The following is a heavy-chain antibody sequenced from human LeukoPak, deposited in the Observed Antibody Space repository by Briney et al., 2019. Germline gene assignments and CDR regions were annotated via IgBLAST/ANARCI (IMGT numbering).Heavy chain of an antibody. D-gene: IGHD3-9*01. J-gene: IGHJ4*02. CDR3: ARDSNYDILTGYRITPDY. CDR2: MNPNSGNT. V-gene: IGHV1-8*03. CDR1: GYTFTSYD. Sequence: ASVKVSCKASGYTFTSYDINWVRQATGQGLEWMGWMNPNSGNTGYAQKFQGRVTITRNTSISTAYMELSSLRSEDTAVYYCARDSNYDILTGYRITPDYWGQGTLVTVSS.